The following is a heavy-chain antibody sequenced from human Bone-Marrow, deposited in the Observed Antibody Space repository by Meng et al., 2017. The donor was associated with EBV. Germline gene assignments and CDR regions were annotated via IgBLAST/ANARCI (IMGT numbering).Heavy chain of an antibody. V-gene: IGHV2-5*02. CDR1: ELSLRTSGEG. D-gene: IGHD4/OR15-4a*01. J-gene: IGHJ4*02. CDR3: AHRKGAPGYFDY. Sequence: QITYTQPCRPLSHPNPPPPLTSTFFELSLRTSGEGVGWIRQPPGKALEWLALIYWDDDKRYSPSLKSRLTITKDTSKNQVVLTMTNMDPVDTATYYCAHRKGAPGYFDYWGQGTLVTVSS. CDR2: IYWDDDK.